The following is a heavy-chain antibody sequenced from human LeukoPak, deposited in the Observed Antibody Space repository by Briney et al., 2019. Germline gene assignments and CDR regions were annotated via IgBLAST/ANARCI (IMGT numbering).Heavy chain of an antibody. CDR1: EFSVSSNY. J-gene: IGHJ4*02. CDR2: IYSGGAT. CDR3: ARGRFSGPDDY. V-gene: IGHV3-53*01. D-gene: IGHD6-19*01. Sequence: GGFLRLSCAVSEFSVSSNYMNWVRQAPGKGLEWVSVIYSGGATYYADSVRGRFTISRDNSKNMVSLQMTSLGAEDTAVYYCARGRFSGPDDYWGQGTLVTVSS.